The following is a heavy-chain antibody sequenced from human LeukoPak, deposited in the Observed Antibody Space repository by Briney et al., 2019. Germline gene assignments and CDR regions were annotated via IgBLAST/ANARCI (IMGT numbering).Heavy chain of an antibody. CDR3: AKDLNGRYCSSTSCPYFDY. Sequence: GSLRLSCAASGFPFSSYAMSWVRRAPGKGLEWVSAITGSGGSTYYADSVKGRFTISRDNSKNTLYLQMNSLRAEDTAVYYCAKDLNGRYCSSTSCPYFDYWGQGTLVTVSS. CDR2: ITGSGGST. CDR1: GFPFSSYA. J-gene: IGHJ4*02. D-gene: IGHD2-2*01. V-gene: IGHV3-23*01.